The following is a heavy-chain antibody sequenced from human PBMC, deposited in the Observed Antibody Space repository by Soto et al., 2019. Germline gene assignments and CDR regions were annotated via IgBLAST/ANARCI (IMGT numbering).Heavy chain of an antibody. CDR2: VSDNGGSRGGT. Sequence: EVELLESGGGLVQPGGSLRLSCKASGFMFNNSAMTWVRQAPGQGLQWVASVSDNGGSRGGTYYADSVKGRFTISRDNSKNTLYLQLDSLTGADTALYYCARVADYYDSSGYLPVVDWGQGTLVTVSS. V-gene: IGHV3-23*01. J-gene: IGHJ4*02. D-gene: IGHD3-22*01. CDR1: GFMFNNSA. CDR3: ARVADYYDSSGYLPVVD.